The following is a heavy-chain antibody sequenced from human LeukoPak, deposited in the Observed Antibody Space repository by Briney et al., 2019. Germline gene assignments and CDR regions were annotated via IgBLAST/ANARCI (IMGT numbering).Heavy chain of an antibody. V-gene: IGHV3-9*03. CDR1: GFTFSSYW. CDR2: ISWNSGSI. Sequence: GGSLRPSCAASGFTFSSYWMSWVRQAPGKGLEWVSGISWNSGSIGYADSVKGRFTISRDNAKNSLYLQMNSLRAEDMALYYCAKDISKEVGAFDIWGQGTMVTVSS. CDR3: AKDISKEVGAFDI. J-gene: IGHJ3*02.